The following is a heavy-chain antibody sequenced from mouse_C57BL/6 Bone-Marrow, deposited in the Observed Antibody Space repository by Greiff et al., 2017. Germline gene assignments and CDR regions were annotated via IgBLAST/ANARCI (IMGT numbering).Heavy chain of an antibody. CDR1: GYTFTDYY. J-gene: IGHJ1*03. CDR2: IYPGSGNT. Sequence: VQLQQSGAELVRPGASVKLSCKASGYTFTDYYINWVKQRPGQGLEWIARIYPGSGNTYYNEKFKGKATLTAEKSSSAAYMQLRSLTSEDSAVYFCARGNYYGSSYWYFDVWGTGTTVTVSS. V-gene: IGHV1-76*01. D-gene: IGHD1-1*01. CDR3: ARGNYYGSSYWYFDV.